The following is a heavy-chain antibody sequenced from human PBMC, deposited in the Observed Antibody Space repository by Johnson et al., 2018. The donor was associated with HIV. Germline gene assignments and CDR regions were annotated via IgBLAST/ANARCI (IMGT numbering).Heavy chain of an antibody. CDR3: ARDRYYDSSGSHAFDI. Sequence: QVQLVESGGGLVQSGRSLRLSCTASGFTFSSYGMHWVRQAPGKGLEWVAVISYDGSNKYYADSVKGRFTISRDNSKNTLYLQMNSLRAEDTAVYYCARDRYYDSSGSHAFDIWGQGTMVTVSS. CDR2: ISYDGSNK. J-gene: IGHJ3*02. CDR1: GFTFSSYG. D-gene: IGHD3-22*01. V-gene: IGHV3-30*19.